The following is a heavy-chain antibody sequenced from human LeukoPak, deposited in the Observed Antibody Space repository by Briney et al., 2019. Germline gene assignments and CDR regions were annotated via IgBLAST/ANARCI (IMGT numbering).Heavy chain of an antibody. V-gene: IGHV4-4*07. CDR2: IHTSGST. CDR1: GGSISRYY. J-gene: IGHJ4*02. CDR3: ARVGPSRRLYYFDY. D-gene: IGHD3-3*01. Sequence: SETLSLTCTVSGGSISRYYWNWIRQPAGKGLEWIGRIHTSGSTNYNPSLKSRVTVSVDTSKNQFSMKLSSVTAADTAVYYCARVGPSRRLYYFDYWGQGTLVTVSS.